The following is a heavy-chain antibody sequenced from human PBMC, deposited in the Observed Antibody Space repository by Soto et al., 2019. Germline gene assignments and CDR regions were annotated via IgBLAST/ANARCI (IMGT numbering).Heavy chain of an antibody. CDR1: GASIRSYH. Sequence: QVQLQESGPGLVKPSETLSLTCAVSGASIRSYHWSWIRQPAGKGLEWIGRMQHTGNTNYNPSLKSRVTMSVDTSKYQISLKMTSVTAADTAVYFCAKVVSSRSWFEPWGQGILVIVSS. CDR3: AKVVSSRSWFEP. D-gene: IGHD3-10*01. J-gene: IGHJ5*02. CDR2: MQHTGNT. V-gene: IGHV4-4*07.